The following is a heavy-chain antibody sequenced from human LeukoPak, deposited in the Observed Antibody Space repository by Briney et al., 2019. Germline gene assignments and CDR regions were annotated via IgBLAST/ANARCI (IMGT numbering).Heavy chain of an antibody. V-gene: IGHV1-18*01. Sequence: ASVKVSCKASGYTFTSYGISWVRQAPGQGLEWMGWISAYNGNTNYAQKLQGRVTTTTDTSTSTAYMELRSLRSDDTAVYYCARLGYCSGGSCAYYYYGMDVWGQGTTVTVSS. D-gene: IGHD2-15*01. J-gene: IGHJ6*02. CDR1: GYTFTSYG. CDR3: ARLGYCSGGSCAYYYYGMDV. CDR2: ISAYNGNT.